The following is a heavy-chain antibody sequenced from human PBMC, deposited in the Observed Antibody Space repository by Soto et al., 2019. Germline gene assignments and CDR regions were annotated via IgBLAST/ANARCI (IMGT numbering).Heavy chain of an antibody. J-gene: IGHJ6*02. CDR1: GFTFSSYG. CDR3: AKDFVVVPAATPHYYYYYGMDV. Sequence: QVQLVESGGGVVQPGRSLRLSCAASGFTFSSYGMHWVRQAPGKGLEWVAVISYDGSNKYYADSVKGRFTISRDNSKNTLYLQMNSLRAADTAVYYCAKDFVVVPAATPHYYYYYGMDVWGQGTTVTVSS. CDR2: ISYDGSNK. D-gene: IGHD2-2*01. V-gene: IGHV3-30*18.